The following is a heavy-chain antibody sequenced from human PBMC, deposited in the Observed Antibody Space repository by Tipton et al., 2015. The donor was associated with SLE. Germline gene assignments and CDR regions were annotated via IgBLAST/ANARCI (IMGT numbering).Heavy chain of an antibody. D-gene: IGHD4-23*01. V-gene: IGHV4-39*07. Sequence: TLSLTCSVSGASISSTGYFWGWIRQPPGKGLVWIGHIHYSGTTYYNPSLESRVTISIDTSKNQFSLKLTSVTAADTAVYYCARDRLRWFTDWGQGTLVTVSS. CDR2: IHYSGTT. CDR1: GASISSTGYF. CDR3: ARDRLRWFTD. J-gene: IGHJ4*02.